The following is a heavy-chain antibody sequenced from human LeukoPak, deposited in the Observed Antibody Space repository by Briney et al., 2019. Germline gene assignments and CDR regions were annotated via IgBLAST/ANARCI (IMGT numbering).Heavy chain of an antibody. Sequence: SETLSLTCIVSGGSISSYYWSWIRQPPGKRLEWIGCIYYSESATYNPSLKSRVTISLDTSKNQFSLQQNSVTPEDTAVYYCARGGYSGYDPRYFQHWGQGTLVTVSS. J-gene: IGHJ1*01. D-gene: IGHD5-12*01. V-gene: IGHV4-59*12. CDR1: GGSISSYY. CDR3: ARGGYSGYDPRYFQH. CDR2: IYYSESA.